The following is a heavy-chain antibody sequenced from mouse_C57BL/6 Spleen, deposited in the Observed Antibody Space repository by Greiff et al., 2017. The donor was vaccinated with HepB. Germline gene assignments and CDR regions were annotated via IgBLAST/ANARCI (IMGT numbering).Heavy chain of an antibody. Sequence: QVQLQQSGAELVRPGASVTLSCKASGYTFTDYEMHWVKQTPVHGLEWIGAIDPETGGTAYNQKFKGKAILTADKSSSTTYMELRSLTSEDSAVYYCTGRGGNCVPFASWGQGTLVTVSA. CDR1: GYTFTDYE. CDR2: IDPETGGT. J-gene: IGHJ3*01. CDR3: TGRGGNCVPFAS. D-gene: IGHD2-1*01. V-gene: IGHV1-15*01.